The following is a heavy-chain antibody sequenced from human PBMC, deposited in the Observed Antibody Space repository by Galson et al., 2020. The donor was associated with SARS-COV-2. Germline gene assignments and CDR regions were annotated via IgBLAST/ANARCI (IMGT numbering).Heavy chain of an antibody. J-gene: IGHJ6*02. Sequence: SETLSLTCTVSGGSISSYYWSWIRQPPGKGLEWIGYIYYSGSTNYNPSLKSRVTISVDTSKNQFSLKLSSVTAADTAVYYCARDAGTYYDFWSGYYYGMDVWGQGTTVTVSS. CDR1: GGSISSYY. D-gene: IGHD3-3*01. CDR3: ARDAGTYYDFWSGYYYGMDV. CDR2: IYYSGST. V-gene: IGHV4-59*13.